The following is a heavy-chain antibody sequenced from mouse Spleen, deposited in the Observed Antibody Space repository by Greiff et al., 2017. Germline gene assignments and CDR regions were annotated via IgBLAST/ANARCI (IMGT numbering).Heavy chain of an antibody. CDR1: GYTFTSYW. Sequence: QVQLQQPGAELVKPGASVKLSCKASGYTFTSYWMQWVKQRPGQGLEWIGEIDPSDSYTNYNQKFKGKATLTVDTSSSTAYMQLSSLTSEDSAVYYCARGDLFTTVVADYFDYWGQGTTLTVSS. V-gene: IGHV1-50*01. D-gene: IGHD1-1*01. J-gene: IGHJ2*01. CDR3: ARGDLFTTVVADYFDY. CDR2: IDPSDSYT.